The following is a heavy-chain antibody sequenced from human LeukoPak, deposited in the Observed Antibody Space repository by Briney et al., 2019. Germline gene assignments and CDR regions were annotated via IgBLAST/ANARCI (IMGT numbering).Heavy chain of an antibody. CDR2: INHSGST. J-gene: IGHJ4*02. CDR1: GGSFSGYY. CDR3: ARSNWNYVDY. Sequence: LETLSLTCAVYGGSFSGYYWSWIRQPPGKGLEWIGEINHSGSTIYNPSLKSRVTISVGTSKNQFSLKLSSVTAADTAVYYCARSNWNYVDYWGQGTLVTVSS. V-gene: IGHV4-34*01. D-gene: IGHD1-1*01.